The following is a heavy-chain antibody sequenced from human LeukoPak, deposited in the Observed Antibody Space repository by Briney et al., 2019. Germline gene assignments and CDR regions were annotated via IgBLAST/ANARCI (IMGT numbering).Heavy chain of an antibody. V-gene: IGHV3-23*01. CDR1: GFTFSSYA. J-gene: IGHJ4*02. D-gene: IGHD6-19*01. CDR2: LSGSGTNT. CDR3: AKESQSSGWSPSDY. Sequence: GGSLRLSCAASGFTFSSYATSWVRQAPGKGLEWVSGLSGSGTNTYYADSVKGRFTISRDNPKNTLFLQMTSLRAEDTAVYYCAKESQSSGWSPSDYWGQGTQVTVSS.